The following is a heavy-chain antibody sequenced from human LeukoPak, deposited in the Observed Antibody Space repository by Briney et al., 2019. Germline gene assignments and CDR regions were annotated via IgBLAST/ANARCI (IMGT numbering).Heavy chain of an antibody. D-gene: IGHD3-10*02. CDR2: ISWNSGSI. Sequence: GRSLRLSCAASGFTFDDYAMHWVRQAPGKGLEWVSGISWNSGSIGYADSVKGRFTISRDNAKNSLYLQMNSLRAEDTALYYCAKDIRRDLFGELFSYWGQGTLVTVSS. V-gene: IGHV3-9*01. J-gene: IGHJ4*02. CDR1: GFTFDDYA. CDR3: AKDIRRDLFGELFSY.